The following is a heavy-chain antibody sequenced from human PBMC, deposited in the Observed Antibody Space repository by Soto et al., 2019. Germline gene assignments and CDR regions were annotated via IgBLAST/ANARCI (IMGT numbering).Heavy chain of an antibody. V-gene: IGHV4-59*01. Sequence: QVQLQESGPGLVKPSETLSLTCTVSGGSISSYYWSWIRQPPGKGLEWIGYIYYSGSTNYNPAIKSRVTTSVDTSKNQFYLKLSSVTAADTAVYYCAGDLRRQLVLGWFDPWGQGTLVTVSS. J-gene: IGHJ5*02. CDR1: GGSISSYY. CDR3: AGDLRRQLVLGWFDP. D-gene: IGHD6-6*01. CDR2: IYYSGST.